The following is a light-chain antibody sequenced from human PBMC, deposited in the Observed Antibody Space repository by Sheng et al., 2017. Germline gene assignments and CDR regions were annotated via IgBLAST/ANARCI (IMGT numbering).Light chain of an antibody. J-gene: IGKJ2*01. CDR3: QHYHNWPFT. V-gene: IGKV3-15*01. CDR2: GAS. CDR1: QSVSSN. Sequence: EIVMTQSPATLSVSPGERATLYCRASQSVSSNLAWYQQKPGQAPRLLMYGASDRATGIPARFSGSRSGTDFTLTISSLQSEDFAVYYCQHYHNWPFTFGQGTKLEI.